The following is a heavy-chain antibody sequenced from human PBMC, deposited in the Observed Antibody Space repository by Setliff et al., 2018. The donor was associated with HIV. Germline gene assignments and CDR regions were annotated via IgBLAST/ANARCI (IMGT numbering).Heavy chain of an antibody. CDR2: INIDGGST. CDR1: GFTFRSYW. CDR3: AKEFEDLSGAY. Sequence: PGGSLRLSCAASGFTFRSYWMYWVRQPPGKGLVWVSRINIDGGSTNYADSVKGRFTISRDNSKNTLYLQMNSLRAEDTATYYCAKEFEDLSGAYWGQGTLVTVSS. J-gene: IGHJ4*02. V-gene: IGHV3-74*01. D-gene: IGHD3-10*01.